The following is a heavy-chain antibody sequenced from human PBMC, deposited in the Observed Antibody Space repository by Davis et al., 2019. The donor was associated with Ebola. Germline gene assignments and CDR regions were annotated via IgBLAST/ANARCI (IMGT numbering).Heavy chain of an antibody. CDR1: GFTFSSYW. D-gene: IGHD1-1*01. Sequence: GESLKISCAASGFTFSSYWMTWVRQAPGKGLEWVASIKQDGSEKYYVDSVKGRFTISRDNAKNSLSLQMISLRDEDTAVYYCARGSENWNYVDYWGQGTLVTVSS. CDR2: IKQDGSEK. J-gene: IGHJ4*02. CDR3: ARGSENWNYVDY. V-gene: IGHV3-7*01.